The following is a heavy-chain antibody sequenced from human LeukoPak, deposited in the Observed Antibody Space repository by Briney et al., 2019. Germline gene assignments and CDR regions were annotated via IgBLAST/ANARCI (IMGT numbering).Heavy chain of an antibody. CDR1: GFIFSDHY. CDR3: ASPVGATTVRAFDI. CDR2: TRNEANIYTT. V-gene: IGHV3-72*01. J-gene: IGHJ3*02. D-gene: IGHD1-26*01. Sequence: PGGSLRLSCAASGFIFSDHYMDWVRQAPGKGLEWVGRTRNEANIYTTKYAASVKGRFTISRDDSKNSLYLQMNSLKTEDTAVYYCASPVGATTVRAFDIRGQGTMVTVSS.